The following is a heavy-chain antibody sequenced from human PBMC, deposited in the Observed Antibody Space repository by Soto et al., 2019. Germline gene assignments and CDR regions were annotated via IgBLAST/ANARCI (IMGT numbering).Heavy chain of an antibody. V-gene: IGHV4-39*01. CDR3: ARHDPGYSSSPHFDY. J-gene: IGHJ4*02. D-gene: IGHD6-13*01. CDR2: IYYSGST. Sequence: QLQLQESGPGLVKPSETLSLTCTVSGGSISSSSYYWGWIRQPPGKGLEWIGSIYYSGSTYYNPSLKSRVTISVDTSKNQFSLKLSSVTAADTAVYYCARHDPGYSSSPHFDYWGQGTLVTVSS. CDR1: GGSISSSSYY.